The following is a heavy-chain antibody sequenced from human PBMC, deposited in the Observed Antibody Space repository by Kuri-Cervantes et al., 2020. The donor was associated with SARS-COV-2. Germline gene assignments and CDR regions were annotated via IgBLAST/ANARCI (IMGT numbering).Heavy chain of an antibody. D-gene: IGHD4-17*01. CDR2: IYYSGST. Sequence: SETLSLTCTVSGGSISSGSHYWSWIRQPPGKGLEWIGYIYYSGSTNYNPSLKSRVTISVDTSKNQFSLKLSSVTAADTAVYYCARELGLTTVNWFDPWGQGALVTVSS. CDR3: ARELGLTTVNWFDP. CDR1: GGSISSGSHY. J-gene: IGHJ5*02. V-gene: IGHV4-61*01.